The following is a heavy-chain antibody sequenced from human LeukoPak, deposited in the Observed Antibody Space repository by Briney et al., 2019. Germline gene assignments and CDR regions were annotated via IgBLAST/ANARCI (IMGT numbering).Heavy chain of an antibody. V-gene: IGHV3-21*05. D-gene: IGHD5-18*01. CDR2: INSDSDDI. CDR3: ARDPSPPQLIDY. Sequence: GGSLRLSCAASGFTFSLYAMTWVRQAPGKGLEWVSYINSDSDDIHYADSVKGRFTISRDIANNSLYLQMNSLRAEDTAVYYCARDPSPPQLIDYWGQGTLVTVSS. CDR1: GFTFSLYA. J-gene: IGHJ4*02.